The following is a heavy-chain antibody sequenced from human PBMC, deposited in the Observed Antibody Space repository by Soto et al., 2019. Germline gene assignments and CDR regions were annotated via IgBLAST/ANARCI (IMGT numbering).Heavy chain of an antibody. V-gene: IGHV3-23*01. Sequence: GGSLRLSCAASGFTFSSYSMSWVRQAPGKGLEWVSGFRTGADDGTTYYADSVKGRFTTSRDISKNTLFLQMNSLRAEDTAIYYCAKKVNSGPGSQYFDYWGQGTLVTVS. CDR1: GFTFSSYS. D-gene: IGHD3-10*01. CDR2: FRTGADDGTT. J-gene: IGHJ4*02. CDR3: AKKVNSGPGSQYFDY.